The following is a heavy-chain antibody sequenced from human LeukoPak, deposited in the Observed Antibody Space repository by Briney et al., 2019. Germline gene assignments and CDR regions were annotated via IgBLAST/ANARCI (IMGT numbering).Heavy chain of an antibody. CDR1: GYSISSGYY. J-gene: IGHJ4*02. V-gene: IGHV4-38-2*02. CDR3: ARNNYFDY. D-gene: IGHD2/OR15-2a*01. CDR2: IYHSGST. Sequence: SETLSLTCTVSGYSISSGYYWGWIRQPPGKGLGWIGSIYHSGSTYYNPSLKSRVTISVDTTKNQFSLKLSSVTAADTAVYYCARNNYFDYWGQGTLVTVSS.